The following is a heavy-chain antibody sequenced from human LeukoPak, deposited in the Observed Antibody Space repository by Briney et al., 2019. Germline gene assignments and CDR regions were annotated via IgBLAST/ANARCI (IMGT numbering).Heavy chain of an antibody. CDR3: ARDRWEMATIVFDY. Sequence: RAGGSLRLSCAASGFTFSSYSMNWVRQAPGKGLEWVSSISSSSSYIYYADSVKGRFTISRDNAKNSLYLQMNSLRAEDTAVYYCARDRWEMATIVFDYWGQGTLVTVSS. J-gene: IGHJ4*02. D-gene: IGHD5-24*01. V-gene: IGHV3-21*01. CDR2: ISSSSSYI. CDR1: GFTFSSYS.